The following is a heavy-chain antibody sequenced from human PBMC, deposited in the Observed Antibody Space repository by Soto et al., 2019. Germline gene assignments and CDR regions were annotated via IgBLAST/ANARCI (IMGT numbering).Heavy chain of an antibody. CDR1: GFTFSSYA. J-gene: IGHJ6*02. V-gene: IGHV3-30-3*01. CDR2: ISYDGSNK. CDR3: ARDFGGYSYGYPYYYYYYGMDV. Sequence: GASLRLSCAAPGFTFSSYAMHWVRQAPGKGLEWVAVISYDGSNKYYADSVKGRFTISRDNSKNTLYLQMNSLRAEDTAVYYCARDFGGYSYGYPYYYYYYGMDVWGQGTTVTVSS. D-gene: IGHD5-18*01.